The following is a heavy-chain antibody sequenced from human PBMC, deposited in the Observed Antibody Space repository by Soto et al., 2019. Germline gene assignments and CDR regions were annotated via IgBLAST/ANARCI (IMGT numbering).Heavy chain of an antibody. Sequence: GESLKISCKGSGYSFTSYWISWVRQMPGKGLEWMGRIDPSDSYTNYSPSFQGHVTISADKSTSTAYMELSSLRSEDTAVYYCARGSMITFGGVIVKSMDVWGQGTTVTVSS. CDR2: IDPSDSYT. CDR3: ARGSMITFGGVIVKSMDV. V-gene: IGHV5-10-1*01. CDR1: GYSFTSYW. J-gene: IGHJ6*02. D-gene: IGHD3-16*02.